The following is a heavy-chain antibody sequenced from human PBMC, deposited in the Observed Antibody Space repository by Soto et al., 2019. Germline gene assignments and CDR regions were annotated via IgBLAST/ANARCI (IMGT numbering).Heavy chain of an antibody. CDR2: ILYDGINK. CDR1: GFTFSSYG. J-gene: IGHJ4*02. D-gene: IGHD1-26*01. CDR3: ARSDRVGATPFDY. V-gene: IGHV3-30*03. Sequence: QVQLVESGGGVVQPGRSLRLSCAASGFTFSSYGMHWVRQAPGKGLEWVSVILYDGINKYYADSVKGRFTISRDNYKSTLYLQMNSLRAEDTAVYYCARSDRVGATPFDYWGQGTLITVSS.